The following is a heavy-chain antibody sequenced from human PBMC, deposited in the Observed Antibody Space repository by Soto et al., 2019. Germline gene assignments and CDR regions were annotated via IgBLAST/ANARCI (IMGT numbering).Heavy chain of an antibody. Sequence: GSSVKVSCKASGGTFSRYTISWVRQAPGQGLEWMGRIIPILGIANYAQKFRGRVTITADESTSTAYMELSSLRSEDTAVYYCARVAPITMVRGVIIYPPDYWGQGTLVTVSS. CDR1: GGTFSRYT. CDR2: IIPILGIA. V-gene: IGHV1-69*02. CDR3: ARVAPITMVRGVIIYPPDY. J-gene: IGHJ4*02. D-gene: IGHD3-10*01.